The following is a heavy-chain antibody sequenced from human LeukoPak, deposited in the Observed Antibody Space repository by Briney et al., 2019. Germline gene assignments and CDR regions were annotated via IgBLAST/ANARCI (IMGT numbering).Heavy chain of an antibody. Sequence: GRSLRLSCAASGFTFSSYGMHWVRQAPGKGLEWVAVISYDGSNKYYADSVKGRFTISRDNSKNTLYLQMNSLRAEDTAVYYCATVRVLEWLYWFDPWGQGTLVTVSS. J-gene: IGHJ5*02. D-gene: IGHD3-3*01. CDR3: ATVRVLEWLYWFDP. CDR1: GFTFSSYG. V-gene: IGHV3-30*03. CDR2: ISYDGSNK.